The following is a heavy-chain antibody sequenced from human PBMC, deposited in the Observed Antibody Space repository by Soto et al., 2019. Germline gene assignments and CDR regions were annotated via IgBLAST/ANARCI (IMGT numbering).Heavy chain of an antibody. Sequence: EVQLVESGGGLVQPGGSLRLSCAASGFTFSSHDMHWVRQDTGKGLEWVSAIDTAGDTYYPDSVQGRFTISRENAKNSLYLQMNSLGAGDTAVYYCAREIPGPRGYYGVDVWGQGTAVTVSS. D-gene: IGHD2-2*01. CDR2: IDTAGDT. CDR3: AREIPGPRGYYGVDV. CDR1: GFTFSSHD. J-gene: IGHJ6*02. V-gene: IGHV3-13*01.